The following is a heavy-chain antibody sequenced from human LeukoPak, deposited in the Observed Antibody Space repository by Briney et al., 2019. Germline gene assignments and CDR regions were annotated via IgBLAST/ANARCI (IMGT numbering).Heavy chain of an antibody. Sequence: SETLSLTCTVSGGSISSSSYYWGWIRQPPGKGLEWIGSIYYSGSTYYNPSLKSRVTISVDTSKNQLSLKLSSVTAADTAVYFCALDGVNYYGSTGYYYVWGQGTLVTVSS. D-gene: IGHD3-22*01. J-gene: IGHJ4*02. V-gene: IGHV4-39*01. CDR1: GGSISSSSYY. CDR2: IYYSGST. CDR3: ALDGVNYYGSTGYYYV.